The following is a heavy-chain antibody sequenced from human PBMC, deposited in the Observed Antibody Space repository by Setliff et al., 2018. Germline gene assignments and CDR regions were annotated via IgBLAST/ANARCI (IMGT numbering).Heavy chain of an antibody. CDR2: MNPNSGNT. D-gene: IGHD2-21*02. J-gene: IGHJ6*03. CDR1: GYTFTSYE. CDR3: ARAVAPRDNYYYMDV. V-gene: IGHV1-8*02. Sequence: ASVKVSCKASGYTFTSYEINWVRQATGQGLEWMGWMNPNSGNTGYAQKFQGRVTMTRNTSISTAYMELSSLRSEYTAVYYCARAVAPRDNYYYMDVLGKGTTVTVSS.